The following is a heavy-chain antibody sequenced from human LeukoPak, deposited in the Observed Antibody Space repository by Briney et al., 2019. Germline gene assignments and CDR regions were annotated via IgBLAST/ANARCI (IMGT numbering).Heavy chain of an antibody. V-gene: IGHV3-23*01. CDR2: INGSGGRT. CDR3: ARGPQRSYYDDSGYNGIDY. Sequence: GGSLRLSCIASGFTFSSSAMSWVRQAPGKGLEWVSDINGSGGRTYYADSVKGRFTISRDNSKSTLLLQMNSLRAEDTAVYYCARGPQRSYYDDSGYNGIDYWGQGTLVTVSS. J-gene: IGHJ4*02. D-gene: IGHD3-22*01. CDR1: GFTFSSSA.